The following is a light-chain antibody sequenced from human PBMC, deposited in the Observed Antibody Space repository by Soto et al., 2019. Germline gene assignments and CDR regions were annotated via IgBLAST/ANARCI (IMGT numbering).Light chain of an antibody. Sequence: QSALIQPPSVSGSPGQSVTISCAGTSNDVGSYDFVSWYQQHPGTAPKLMIYDVSNRPSGVSNRFSGSKSGNTASLTISGLQAEDEADYYCSSYTSSSTPYVFGTGTKVTVL. J-gene: IGLJ1*01. CDR1: SNDVGSYDF. CDR3: SSYTSSSTPYV. V-gene: IGLV2-14*02. CDR2: DVS.